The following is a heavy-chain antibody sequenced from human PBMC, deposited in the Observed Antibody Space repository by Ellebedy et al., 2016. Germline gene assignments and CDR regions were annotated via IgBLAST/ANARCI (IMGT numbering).Heavy chain of an antibody. J-gene: IGHJ4*02. CDR3: ARDRMVGVDY. Sequence: SETLSLTXAVYGGSFSGYYWSWIRQPPGKGLEWIGEINHSGSTNYNPSLKSRVTISVDTSKNQFSLKLSSVTAADTAVYYCARDRMVGVDYWGQGTLVTVSS. V-gene: IGHV4-34*01. CDR2: INHSGST. D-gene: IGHD1-26*01. CDR1: GGSFSGYY.